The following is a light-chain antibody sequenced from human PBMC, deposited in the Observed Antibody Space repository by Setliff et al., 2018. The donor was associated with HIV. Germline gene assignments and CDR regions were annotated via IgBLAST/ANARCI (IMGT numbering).Light chain of an antibody. CDR3: SSYTASSTVV. J-gene: IGLJ3*02. CDR1: SSDVGGYNY. CDR2: DVS. V-gene: IGLV2-14*03. Sequence: QSALAQPASVSGSPGQSITISCTGSSSDVGGYNYVSWYQQHPGKAPKLMIYDVSQRPSGVSDRFSGSKSGITASRTISGLQPEDESDYYCSSYTASSTVVFGGGTKVTVL.